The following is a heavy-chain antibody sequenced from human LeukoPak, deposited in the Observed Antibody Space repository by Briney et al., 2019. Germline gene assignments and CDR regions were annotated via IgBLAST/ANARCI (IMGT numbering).Heavy chain of an antibody. CDR3: ATPDSSGSDY. Sequence: GGSLRLSCAASGFTFSSYSMNWVRQAPGKGLEWVSYISSSSSTIYYADSVKGRFTISRDNAKNSLYLQMNSLRAEDTAVYYYATPDSSGSDYWGQGTLVTVSS. V-gene: IGHV3-48*01. J-gene: IGHJ4*02. CDR1: GFTFSSYS. D-gene: IGHD6-19*01. CDR2: ISSSSSTI.